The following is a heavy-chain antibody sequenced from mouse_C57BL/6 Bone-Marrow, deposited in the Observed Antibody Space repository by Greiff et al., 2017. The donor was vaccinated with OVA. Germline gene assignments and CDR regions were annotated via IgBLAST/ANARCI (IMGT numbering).Heavy chain of an antibody. D-gene: IGHD1-1*01. J-gene: IGHJ1*03. CDR1: GYTFTSYW. V-gene: IGHV1-64*01. CDR2: IHPNSGST. Sequence: VQLQQPGAELVKPGASVKLSCKASGYTFTSYWMHWVKQRPGQGLEWIGMIHPNSGSTNYNEKFKSKAALTVDKSSSTAYMQLSSLTSEDSAVYYGARGRGYYGYWYFDVWGTGTTVTVSS. CDR3: ARGRGYYGYWYFDV.